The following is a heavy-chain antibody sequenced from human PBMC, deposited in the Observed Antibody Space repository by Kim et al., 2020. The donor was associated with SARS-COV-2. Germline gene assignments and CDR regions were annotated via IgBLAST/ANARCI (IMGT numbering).Heavy chain of an antibody. CDR3: AREVAAAGSYYGMDV. V-gene: IGHV4-61*01. D-gene: IGHD6-13*01. CDR2: IYYSGST. Sequence: SETLSLTCTVSGGSVSSGSYYWSWIRQPPGKGLEWIGYIYYSGSTNYNPSLKSRVTISVDTSKNQFSLKLSSVTAADTAVYYCAREVAAAGSYYGMDVWGQGTTVTVSS. CDR1: GGSVSSGSYY. J-gene: IGHJ6*02.